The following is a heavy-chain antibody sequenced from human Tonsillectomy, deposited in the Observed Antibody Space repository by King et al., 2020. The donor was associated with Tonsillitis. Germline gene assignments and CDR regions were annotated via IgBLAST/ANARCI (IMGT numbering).Heavy chain of an antibody. J-gene: IGHJ3*02. Sequence: VQLVESWGGLVQPGGSLRLSCSASGFPFSGYAMGWVRQAPGQGLEGGSAIRCSGGSPYLADSVKGRFTISRDNSKNTLYLQMNSLRAEDTAVYYCAKGGYCSSTSCPMDIWGQGTMVTVSS. V-gene: IGHV3-23*04. CDR2: IRCSGGSP. CDR3: AKGGYCSSTSCPMDI. D-gene: IGHD2-2*01. CDR1: GFPFSGYA.